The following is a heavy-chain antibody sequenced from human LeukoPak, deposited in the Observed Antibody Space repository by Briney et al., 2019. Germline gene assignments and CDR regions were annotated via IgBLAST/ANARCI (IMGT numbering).Heavy chain of an antibody. V-gene: IGHV3-74*01. CDR3: ASDTIFGGAPFDS. CDR1: GFTFSSYW. Sequence: GGSLRLSCAASGFTFSSYWMHWVRQAPGKGLVWVSRINSDGSSTSYADSVKGRFTISRDNAKNTLYLQMNSLRAEDTAVYYCASDTIFGGAPFDSLGQGTLVTVSS. D-gene: IGHD3-3*01. CDR2: INSDGSST. J-gene: IGHJ4*02.